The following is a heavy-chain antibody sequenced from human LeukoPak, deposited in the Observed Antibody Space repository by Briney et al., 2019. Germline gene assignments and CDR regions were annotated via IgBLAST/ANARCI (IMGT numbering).Heavy chain of an antibody. CDR3: ARPDYDDDDSSGTHD. J-gene: IGHJ4*02. V-gene: IGHV1-2*02. CDR1: GYTFIDSY. D-gene: IGHD4-17*01. CDR2: INPNNGDT. Sequence: ASVKVSCKTSGYTFIDSYIHWVRQAPGQELEWMGWINPNNGDTIYAQKFQDRVKMTRDPSITTAYMELTKLRSDDTAVYYCARPDYDDDDSSGTHDWGQGTLVTVSS.